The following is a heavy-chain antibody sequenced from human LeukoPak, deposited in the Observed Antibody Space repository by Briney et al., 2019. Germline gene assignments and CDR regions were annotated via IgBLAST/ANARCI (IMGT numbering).Heavy chain of an antibody. V-gene: IGHV3-48*03. Sequence: GGSLRLSCAASGFTFSSYEMNWVRQAPGKGLEWVSYISSSGSTMYYADSVKGRFTISRDNAKNSLYLQMNSLRAEDTAVYYCARTLVTTILTFDYWGQGMLVTVSS. CDR2: ISSSGSTM. J-gene: IGHJ4*02. CDR1: GFTFSSYE. D-gene: IGHD4-17*01. CDR3: ARTLVTTILTFDY.